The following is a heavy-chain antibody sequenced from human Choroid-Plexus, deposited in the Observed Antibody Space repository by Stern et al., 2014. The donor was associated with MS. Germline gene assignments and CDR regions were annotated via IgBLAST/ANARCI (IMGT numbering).Heavy chain of an antibody. Sequence: QLQLQESGPGLVKPSETLSLTCTVSGGAMTTYYWTWIRQPAGKGLEWIGRVYTSGGTNSNPSLESRVTGAVATSKTQFYLDLRSVTAADTAVYYCARGVAGSYYNKWFDPWGQGILVTVSS. D-gene: IGHD3-10*01. CDR2: VYTSGGT. CDR1: GGAMTTYY. J-gene: IGHJ5*02. V-gene: IGHV4-4*07. CDR3: ARGVAGSYYNKWFDP.